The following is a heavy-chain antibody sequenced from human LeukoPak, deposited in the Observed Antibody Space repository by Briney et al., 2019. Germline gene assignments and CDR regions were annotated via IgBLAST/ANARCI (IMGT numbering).Heavy chain of an antibody. Sequence: SQTLSLTCAISGDSVSSNSAACDWIRQSPSSGLEWLGRKYYRSKWYNDYAVSVKSRITINPDTSKNQFSLQLNSVTPEDTAVYYCARDRSFTADFDYWGQGTLVTVSS. D-gene: IGHD1-26*01. CDR1: GDSVSSNSAA. CDR2: KYYRSKWYN. CDR3: ARDRSFTADFDY. J-gene: IGHJ4*02. V-gene: IGHV6-1*01.